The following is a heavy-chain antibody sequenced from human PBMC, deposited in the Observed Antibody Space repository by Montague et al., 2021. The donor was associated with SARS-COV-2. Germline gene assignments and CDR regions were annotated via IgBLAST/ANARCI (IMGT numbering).Heavy chain of an antibody. CDR3: ARAQNICFIANCVNYFDL. V-gene: IGHV4-59*01. D-gene: IGHD1-1*01. Sequence: SETLSLTCEVSGGSIRSYYWSWIRQSPGKGLEWIGYVHYTGSTKYNPSLKTRVTLSLDTPKNHFSLRMHSVTAADTAVYYCARAQNICFIANCVNYFDLWGLGTLVSVS. J-gene: IGHJ4*02. CDR1: GGSIRSYY. CDR2: VHYTGST.